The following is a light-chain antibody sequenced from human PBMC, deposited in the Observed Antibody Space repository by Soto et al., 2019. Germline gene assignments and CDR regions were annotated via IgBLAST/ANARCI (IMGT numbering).Light chain of an antibody. Sequence: DIQMTQSPSTLSASVGDRVTITCRASQSISSWLAWYQQKPGKAPKLLIYDASSLESGVPSRFSGSGSGTEFTLTISSLQPDDFATFYCHQYNSSPPWPLGPGTKAAIK. CDR2: DAS. CDR3: HQYNSSPPWP. J-gene: IGKJ1*01. CDR1: QSISSW. V-gene: IGKV1-5*01.